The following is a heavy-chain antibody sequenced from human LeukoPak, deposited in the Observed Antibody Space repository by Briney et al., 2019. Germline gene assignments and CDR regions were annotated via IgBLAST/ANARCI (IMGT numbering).Heavy chain of an antibody. Sequence: PGGSLRLSCAASGFTFDTYNFNWVRQAPGQGLEWVASIRSYSSYIYYADSVKGRFTISRDDAKNSLYLQMNSLRAEDTAVYYCARVLEAASFDYWGQGILVTVSS. D-gene: IGHD6-25*01. V-gene: IGHV3-21*01. CDR3: ARVLEAASFDY. CDR1: GFTFDTYN. J-gene: IGHJ4*02. CDR2: IRSYSSYI.